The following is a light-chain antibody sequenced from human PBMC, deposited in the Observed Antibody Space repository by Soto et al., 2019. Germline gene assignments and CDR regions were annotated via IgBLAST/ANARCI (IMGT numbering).Light chain of an antibody. CDR1: QSISSW. CDR3: QQYNSYSRT. Sequence: MTQSPSTLSASVLDRVTITCRASQSISSWLAWYQQKPGKAPKLLIYDASSLESGVPSRFSGSGSGTEFTLTISSLQPDDFATYYCQQYNSYSRTFGQGTKVDIK. V-gene: IGKV1-5*01. CDR2: DAS. J-gene: IGKJ1*01.